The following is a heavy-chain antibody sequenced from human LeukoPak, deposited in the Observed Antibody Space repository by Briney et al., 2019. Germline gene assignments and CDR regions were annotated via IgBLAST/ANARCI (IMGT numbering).Heavy chain of an antibody. CDR1: GYTFTGYY. Sequence: ASVKVSCKASGYTFTGYYMHWVRQAPGQGLEWMGWINPNSGGTNYAQKFQGRVTMTRDTSISTAYMELSRLRSDDTAVYYCAKDLLWFGESPFDYWGQGTLVTVSS. V-gene: IGHV1-2*02. D-gene: IGHD3-10*01. J-gene: IGHJ4*02. CDR2: INPNSGGT. CDR3: AKDLLWFGESPFDY.